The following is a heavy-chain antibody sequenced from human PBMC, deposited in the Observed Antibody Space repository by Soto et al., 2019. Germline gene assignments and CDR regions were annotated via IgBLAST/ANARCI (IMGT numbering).Heavy chain of an antibody. D-gene: IGHD6-13*01. J-gene: IGHJ6*02. Sequence: PGGSLSISCVASGFTFSSYAMHWVRQAPGKGLEWVAVISYDGSNKYYADSVKGRFTISRDNSKNTLYLQLHSLRAEDTAVYYCARDRFRAGTIAAPANYNSYGRDAGGQGPTVTFSS. V-gene: IGHV3-30-3*01. CDR3: ARDRFRAGTIAAPANYNSYGRDA. CDR1: GFTFSSYA. CDR2: ISYDGSNK.